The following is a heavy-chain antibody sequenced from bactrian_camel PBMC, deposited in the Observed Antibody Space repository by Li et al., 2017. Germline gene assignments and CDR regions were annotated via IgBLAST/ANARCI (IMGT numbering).Heavy chain of an antibody. CDR3: AEGRGSRGEHCYSLNY. D-gene: IGHD6*01. J-gene: IGHJ4*01. CDR1: GRIYKDC. V-gene: IGHV3S54*01. CDR2: IVTSGEAT. Sequence: HVQLVESGGGSVQAGGSLRLSCVASGRIYKDCLGWFRQAPGKEREGVAAIVTSGEATYYADSVKGRFTISQDSARNTVYLQMNNLQPEDTATYYCAEGRGSRGEHCYSLNYWGQGTQVTVS.